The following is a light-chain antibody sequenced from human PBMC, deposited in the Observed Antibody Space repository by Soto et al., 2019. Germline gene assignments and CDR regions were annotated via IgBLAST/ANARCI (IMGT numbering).Light chain of an antibody. CDR2: RNN. V-gene: IGLV1-47*01. J-gene: IGLJ2*01. Sequence: QPVLTQPPSASGTPGQRVTISCSGSSSNIGSYNVYWYQELPGTAPKLLIYRNNQRPSGVPDRFSASKSGTSASLAIGGLRSEDEADYYCAAWDDSLSGVVFGGGTKLTVL. CDR1: SSNIGSYN. CDR3: AAWDDSLSGVV.